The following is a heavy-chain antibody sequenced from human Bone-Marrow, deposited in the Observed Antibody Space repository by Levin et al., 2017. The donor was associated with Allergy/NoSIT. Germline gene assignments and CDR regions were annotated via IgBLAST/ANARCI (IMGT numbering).Heavy chain of an antibody. CDR3: ARDRTKGGILSGRGYALDV. Sequence: PGGSLRLSCAGSGFTFNDYTMHWVRQAPGKGLEWVSDISGNSGAIGYAPSVKGRFTISRDNADNSLYLQMNSLTPEDTAVYYCARDRTKGGILSGRGYALDVWGQGTMVTVS. V-gene: IGHV3-9*01. D-gene: IGHD3-9*01. CDR2: ISGNSGAI. CDR1: GFTFNDYT. J-gene: IGHJ3*01.